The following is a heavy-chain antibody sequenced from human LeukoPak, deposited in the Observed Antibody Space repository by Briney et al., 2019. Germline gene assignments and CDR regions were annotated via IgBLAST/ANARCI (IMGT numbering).Heavy chain of an antibody. Sequence: GGSVRLSCAASGFTFDDYGMSWVRQAPGKGLEWVSGINWNGGNTKYADSVKGRFIISRDNAKNSLYLQMNSLRAEDTAVYYCARGFRGWYAEGFDYWGQGTLVTVSS. D-gene: IGHD6-19*01. J-gene: IGHJ4*02. CDR2: INWNGGNT. CDR1: GFTFDDYG. CDR3: ARGFRGWYAEGFDY. V-gene: IGHV3-20*04.